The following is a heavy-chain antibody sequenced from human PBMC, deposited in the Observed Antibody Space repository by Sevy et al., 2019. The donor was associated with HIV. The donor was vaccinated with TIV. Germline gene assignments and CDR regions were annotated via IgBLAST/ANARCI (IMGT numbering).Heavy chain of an antibody. V-gene: IGHV3-74*01. J-gene: IGHJ4*02. CDR1: GFTFSSYW. CDR2: INSDGSST. CDR3: ARGYCGGDCYPNYFDY. Sequence: GGCLRLSCAASGFTFSSYWMHWVRQAPGKGLVWVSRINSDGSSTSYADTVKGRFTISRDNAKNTLYLQMNSLRAEDTAVYYCARGYCGGDCYPNYFDYWGQGTLVTVSS. D-gene: IGHD2-21*02.